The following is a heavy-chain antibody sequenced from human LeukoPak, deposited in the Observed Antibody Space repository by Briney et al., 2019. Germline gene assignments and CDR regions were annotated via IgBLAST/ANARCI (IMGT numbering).Heavy chain of an antibody. CDR3: AKVPHSWGLFDS. J-gene: IGHJ4*02. CDR2: IRDDGSTR. D-gene: IGHD3-16*01. V-gene: IGHV3-30*02. CDR1: GFTFSSYG. Sequence: GRSLRLSCAASGFTFSSYGMHWVRQAPGKGLEWVAFIRDDGSTRYYADSVKGRFTVSRDNSKNTLYLQMDSLRTEDTAVYYCAKVPHSWGLFDSWGQGTLVTVSS.